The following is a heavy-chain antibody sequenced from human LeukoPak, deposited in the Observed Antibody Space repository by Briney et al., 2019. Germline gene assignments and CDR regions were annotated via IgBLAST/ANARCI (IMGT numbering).Heavy chain of an antibody. V-gene: IGHV4-34*01. Sequence: SETLSLTCAVYGGSFSGYYWSWIRQPPGKGLECIGEINHSGSTKYNPSLKSRVTISVDTSKNQFSLKLSSVTAADTAVYYCGRGYYGGNYFDYWGQGTLVTVSS. D-gene: IGHD2-15*01. CDR3: GRGYYGGNYFDY. J-gene: IGHJ4*02. CDR1: GGSFSGYY. CDR2: INHSGST.